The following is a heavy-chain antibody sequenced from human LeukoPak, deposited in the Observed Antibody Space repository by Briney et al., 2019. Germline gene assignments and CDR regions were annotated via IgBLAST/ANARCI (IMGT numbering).Heavy chain of an antibody. CDR2: ISSSSSYI. V-gene: IGHV3-21*01. J-gene: IGHJ4*02. Sequence: GGSLRLSCAASGFTFSSYSMNWVRQAPGKGLEWVSSISSSSSYIYYADSVKGRFTISRDNAKNSLYLQMNSLRAEDTAVYYCARVTLYCSSTSCYSDYWGQGTLVTVSS. CDR1: GFTFSSYS. D-gene: IGHD2-2*01. CDR3: ARVTLYCSSTSCYSDY.